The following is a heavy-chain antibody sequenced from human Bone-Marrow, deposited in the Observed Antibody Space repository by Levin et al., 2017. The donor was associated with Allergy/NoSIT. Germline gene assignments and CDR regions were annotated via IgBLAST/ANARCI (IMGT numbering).Heavy chain of an antibody. Sequence: PTGGSLRLSCAASGFTFGSYAMTWVRQAPGKGLEWVSALDGSGYVTYYADSVKGRFTISRDDSNNILYLQMNSLRAEDTAVYFCAKDFPLSGNQKYFDYWGQGTLVTVSS. CDR2: LDGSGYVT. V-gene: IGHV3-23*01. J-gene: IGHJ4*02. CDR1: GFTFGSYA. D-gene: IGHD1-26*01. CDR3: AKDFPLSGNQKYFDY.